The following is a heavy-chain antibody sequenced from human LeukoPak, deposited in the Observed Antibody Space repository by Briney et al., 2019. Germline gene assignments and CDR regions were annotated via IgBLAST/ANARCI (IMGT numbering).Heavy chain of an antibody. CDR1: GFTFSTYD. J-gene: IGHJ4*02. CDR3: AKDEGPKKRGFDY. Sequence: GGSLRLSCAASGFTFSTYDMSRVRQAPGKGLEWVSALRGSGGSTYYADSVKGRFTISRDNSKNTLYLQMNSLRAEDTAVYYCAKDEGPKKRGFDYWGQGTLVTVSS. V-gene: IGHV3-23*01. CDR2: LRGSGGST.